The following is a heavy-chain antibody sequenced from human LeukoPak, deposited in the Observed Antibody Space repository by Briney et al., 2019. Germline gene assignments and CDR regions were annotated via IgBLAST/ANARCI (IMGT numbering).Heavy chain of an antibody. CDR2: INHSGST. J-gene: IGHJ6*03. CDR1: GGSFSGYY. D-gene: IGHD2-2*02. V-gene: IGHV4-34*01. Sequence: SETLSLTCAVYGGSFSGYYWSWICQPPGKGLEWIGEINHSGSTNYNPSLKSRVTISVDTSKNQFSLKLSSVTAADTAVYYCARVYTYYYYMDVWGKGTTVTVSS. CDR3: ARVYTYYYYMDV.